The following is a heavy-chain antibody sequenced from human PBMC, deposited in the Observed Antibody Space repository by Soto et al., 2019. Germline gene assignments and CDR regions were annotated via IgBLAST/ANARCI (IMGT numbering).Heavy chain of an antibody. J-gene: IGHJ4*02. D-gene: IGHD3-10*01. CDR1: GDTFSFYT. V-gene: IGHV1-69*02. CDR3: AASYGSGYRAFDY. CDR2: VNPIVSMS. Sequence: QVQLVQSGAEVKKPGSSVKVSCKASGDTFSFYTINWVRQAPGLGLEWMGRVNPIVSMSNYAQKFQGRVTITADKSTNNAYMQLSSLRSEDTAIYYCAASYGSGYRAFDYWGQGALVTVSS.